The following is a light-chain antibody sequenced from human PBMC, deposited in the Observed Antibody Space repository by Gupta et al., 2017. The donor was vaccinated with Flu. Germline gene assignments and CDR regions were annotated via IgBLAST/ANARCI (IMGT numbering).Light chain of an antibody. CDR2: WAS. J-gene: IGKJ2*03. CDR1: QSVLYSSNNKNY. CDR3: QQYYSTPPS. V-gene: IGKV4-1*01. Sequence: DIVMTQSLDSMAVSLGERATINCKPSQSVLYSSNNKNYLAWYQQKPGQPPKLLIYWASTRESGVPDRFSGSGSGTDFTLTISSLQAEDVAVYYCQQYYSTPPSFGQGTKLEIK.